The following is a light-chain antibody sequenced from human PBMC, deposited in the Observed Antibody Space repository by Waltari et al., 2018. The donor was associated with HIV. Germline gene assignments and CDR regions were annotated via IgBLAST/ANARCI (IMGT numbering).Light chain of an antibody. J-gene: IGLJ3*02. Sequence: QSVLTQPPSASGTPGQRVTISCSGSSSNIGSNTVSWYHQVPGTAPKVLIYSNDDRPSGVPDRFSGSKSGTSASLAISGLQPEDEADYYCATWDDSLNGWVFGGGTKVTVL. CDR2: SND. V-gene: IGLV1-44*01. CDR3: ATWDDSLNGWV. CDR1: SSNIGSNT.